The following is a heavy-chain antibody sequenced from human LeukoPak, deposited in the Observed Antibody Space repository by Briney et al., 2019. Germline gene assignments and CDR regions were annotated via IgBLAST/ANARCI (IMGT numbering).Heavy chain of an antibody. CDR2: ISYDGSNK. D-gene: IGHD3-22*01. Sequence: GGSLRLSCAASGFTFSSYAMHWVRQAPGKGLEWVAVISYDGSNKYYADSVKGRFTISRDNSKNTLYLQMNSLRAEDTAVYYCAKFAYYYDSSGYYPFDYWGQGTLVTVSS. V-gene: IGHV3-30*04. CDR3: AKFAYYYDSSGYYPFDY. CDR1: GFTFSSYA. J-gene: IGHJ4*02.